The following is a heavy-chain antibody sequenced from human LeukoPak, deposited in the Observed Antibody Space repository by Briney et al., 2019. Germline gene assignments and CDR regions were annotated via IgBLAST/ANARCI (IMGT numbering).Heavy chain of an antibody. D-gene: IGHD3-22*01. V-gene: IGHV4-61*02. CDR2: SYSSGST. J-gene: IGHJ4*02. CDR1: GGSISSGSYY. CDR3: ARDPDYDSSRGAFDY. Sequence: SETLSLTCTVSGGSISSGSYYWSWIRQPAGKGLEWIGRSYSSGSTNYNPSLKSRVTISVDTSKNQFSLKLSSVTAADTAVYYCARDPDYDSSRGAFDYWGQGTLVTVSS.